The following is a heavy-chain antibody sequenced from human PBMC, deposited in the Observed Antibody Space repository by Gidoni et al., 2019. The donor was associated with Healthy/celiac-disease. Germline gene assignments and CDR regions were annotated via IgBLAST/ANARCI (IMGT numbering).Heavy chain of an antibody. CDR2: IYPGESDT. J-gene: IGHJ4*02. CDR3: ARLGGYYDSSGYYYVPGKFDY. V-gene: IGHV5-51*01. Sequence: EVQLVQSGAEGKKPGESLTISCKGYGYSFTSYCIGAVRQMPGNGLGWMWIIYPGESDTRYSPSFQCQVTISADKSISTAYLQWSSLKASDTAMYYCARLGGYYDSSGYYYVPGKFDYWGQGTLVTVSS. D-gene: IGHD3-22*01. CDR1: GYSFTSYC.